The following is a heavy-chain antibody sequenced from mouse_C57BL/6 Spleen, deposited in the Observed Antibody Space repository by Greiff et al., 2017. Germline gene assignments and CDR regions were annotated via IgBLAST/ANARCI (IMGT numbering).Heavy chain of an antibody. CDR1: GYTFTSYW. V-gene: IGHV1-55*01. CDR3: AREGAYYSNPAWFAY. CDR2: IYPGSGST. D-gene: IGHD2-5*01. J-gene: IGHJ3*01. Sequence: VQLQQSGAELVKPGASVKMSCKASGYTFTSYWITWVKQRPGQGLEWIGDIYPGSGSTNYNEKFKSKATLTVDTSSSTAYMQLSSLTSEDSAVYYCAREGAYYSNPAWFAYGGQGTLVTVSA.